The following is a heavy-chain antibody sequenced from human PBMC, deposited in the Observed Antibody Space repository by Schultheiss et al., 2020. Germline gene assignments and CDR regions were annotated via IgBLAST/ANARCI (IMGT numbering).Heavy chain of an antibody. CDR3: ARELENFDY. CDR1: GFTFSSYD. V-gene: IGHV3-13*01. Sequence: GESLKISCAASGFTFSSYDMHWVRQATGKGLEWVSAIGTAGDTYYPGSVKGRFTISRDNSKNTLYLQMNSLRAEDTAVYYCARELENFDYWGQGTLVTVSS. J-gene: IGHJ4*02. CDR2: IGTAGDT. D-gene: IGHD3-3*01.